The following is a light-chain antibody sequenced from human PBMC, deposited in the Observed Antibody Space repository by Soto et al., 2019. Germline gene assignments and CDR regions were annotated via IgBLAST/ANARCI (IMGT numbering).Light chain of an antibody. V-gene: IGKV1-9*01. CDR2: AAS. CDR3: WQLKRYPWT. J-gene: IGKJ1*01. CDR1: QGISSY. Sequence: IQLTQSPSSLSASVGDRVTITCRASQGISSYLAWYQQKPGKAPKLLIYAASTWQSGVPSMFGGSGPGTQCTRPIRRLQPGVRRTLYWWQLKRYPWTGGQRTKVEIK.